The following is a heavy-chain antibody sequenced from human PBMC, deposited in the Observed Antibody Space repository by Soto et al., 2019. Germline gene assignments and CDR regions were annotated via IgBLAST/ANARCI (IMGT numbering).Heavy chain of an antibody. Sequence: QVQLQESGPGLVKPSETLSLTCAVSGGSISTSAWWSWVRQSPGKGLEWIGEIYHSGGTNYNPSLKSRVTISVDKSKNQFSLTLSSVTAADTAVYYCAGRTVAVYRSDFWGQGTLVTVSA. CDR3: AGRTVAVYRSDF. D-gene: IGHD6-19*01. CDR1: GGSISTSAW. V-gene: IGHV4-4*02. J-gene: IGHJ4*02. CDR2: IYHSGGT.